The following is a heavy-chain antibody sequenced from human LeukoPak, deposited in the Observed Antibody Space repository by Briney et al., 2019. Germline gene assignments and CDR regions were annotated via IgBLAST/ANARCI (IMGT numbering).Heavy chain of an antibody. CDR2: ISYDGSNE. D-gene: IGHD4-17*01. CDR3: ARAMTTVTTGTFDY. CDR1: GFTFSSYA. V-gene: IGHV3-30*04. J-gene: IGHJ4*02. Sequence: GRSLRLSCVASGFTFSSYAMHWVRQAPGKGLEWVAVISYDGSNEYYAGSVKGRFTISRDNSKNTLYLQMNSLRTEDTAVYFCARAMTTVTTGTFDYWGQGTLVTVSS.